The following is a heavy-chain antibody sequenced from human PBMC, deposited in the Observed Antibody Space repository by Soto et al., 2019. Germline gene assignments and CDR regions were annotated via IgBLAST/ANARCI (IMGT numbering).Heavy chain of an antibody. D-gene: IGHD6-13*01. J-gene: IGHJ3*02. V-gene: IGHV1-2*04. CDR2: INPNSGGT. CDR1: GYTFTGYY. CDR3: AREGRYSSSWYAFDI. Sequence: ASVKVSCKASGYTFTGYYMHWVRQAPGQGLEWMGWINPNSGGTNYAQKFQGWVTMTRDTSISTAYMERSRLRSDDTAVYYCAREGRYSSSWYAFDIWGQGTMVTVSS.